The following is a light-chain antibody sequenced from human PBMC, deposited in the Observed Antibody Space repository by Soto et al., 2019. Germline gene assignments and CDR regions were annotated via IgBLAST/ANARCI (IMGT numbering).Light chain of an antibody. CDR3: QQHRHSPWT. CDR2: DAS. Sequence: EIVLTQSPGTLSLSPGERATVSCRASQSISSSSLAWYQQKPGQAPRLLIYDASNRVTGIPDRFSGFGSGTDFTLTISRLEPEDLAVYFCQQHRHSPWTFAQGPNV. V-gene: IGKV3-20*01. CDR1: QSISSSS. J-gene: IGKJ1*01.